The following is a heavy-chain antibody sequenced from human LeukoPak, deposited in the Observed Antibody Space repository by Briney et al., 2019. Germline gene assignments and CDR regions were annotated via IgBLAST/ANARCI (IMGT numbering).Heavy chain of an antibody. V-gene: IGHV4-59*01. J-gene: IGHJ3*02. CDR2: IYYSGST. Sequence: PSETLSLTCTVSGGSISSYYWSWIRQPPGKGLEWIGYIYYSGSTNYNPSPKSRVTISVDTSKNQFSLKLSSVTAADTAVYYCATSRGTWHAFDIWGQGTMVTVSS. CDR3: ATSRGTWHAFDI. D-gene: IGHD3-16*01. CDR1: GGSISSYY.